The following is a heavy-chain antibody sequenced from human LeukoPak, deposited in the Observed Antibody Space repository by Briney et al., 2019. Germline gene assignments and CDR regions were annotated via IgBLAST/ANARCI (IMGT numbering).Heavy chain of an antibody. CDR1: GYTFTSYY. Sequence: GASVKVSCKASGYTFTSYYMHWVRQAPGQGLEWMGIINPSGGSTSYAQKFQGRVTMTRDASTSTVYMELSSLRSEDTAVYYCARELFQGMGYYYDSSGYLQHWGQGTLVTVSS. D-gene: IGHD3-22*01. CDR2: INPSGGST. J-gene: IGHJ1*01. CDR3: ARELFQGMGYYYDSSGYLQH. V-gene: IGHV1-46*01.